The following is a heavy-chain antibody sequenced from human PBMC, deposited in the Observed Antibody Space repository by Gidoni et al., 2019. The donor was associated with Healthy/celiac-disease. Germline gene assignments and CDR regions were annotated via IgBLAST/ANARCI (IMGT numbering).Heavy chain of an antibody. J-gene: IGHJ4*02. CDR3: AREPYSSSPALDY. Sequence: EVQLVESGGGLVQPGGSLRLSCAASGFTFSSYWMSWVRQAPGKGLEWVANIKQDGSEKYYVDSVKGRFTISRDNAKNSLYLQMNSLRAEDTAVYYCAREPYSSSPALDYWGQGTLVTVSS. D-gene: IGHD6-6*01. CDR1: GFTFSSYW. V-gene: IGHV3-7*01. CDR2: IKQDGSEK.